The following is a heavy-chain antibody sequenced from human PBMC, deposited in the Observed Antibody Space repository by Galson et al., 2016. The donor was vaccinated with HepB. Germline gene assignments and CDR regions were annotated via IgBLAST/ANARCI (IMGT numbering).Heavy chain of an antibody. D-gene: IGHD1-26*01. CDR3: ARGSGTVGATGFDY. Sequence: SLRLSCAASGFTFSDHYVDWVRQAPGKGLEWVGRTRNNANSYTTEYAASVKGRFTISRDNSKNSLYLQMNSLKTEDTAVYYCARGSGTVGATGFDYWGQGTLVTVSS. CDR2: TRNNANSYTT. J-gene: IGHJ4*02. V-gene: IGHV3-72*01. CDR1: GFTFSDHY.